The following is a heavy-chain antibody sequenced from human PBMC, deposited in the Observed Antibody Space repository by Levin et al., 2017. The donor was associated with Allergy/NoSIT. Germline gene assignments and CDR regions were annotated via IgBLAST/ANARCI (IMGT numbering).Heavy chain of an antibody. V-gene: IGHV1-3*01. CDR3: ARLASYSSGWGYFDL. CDR2: INVGNGQT. D-gene: IGHD6-19*01. Sequence: ASVKVSCKPSGYTFTRFAIHWVRQAPGQPLEWMGWINVGNGQTKYSQKLEGRLTIARDIFATTVDMELSGLRSEDTAGYYCARLASYSSGWGYFDLWGQGTLATVSS. J-gene: IGHJ4*02. CDR1: GYTFTRFA.